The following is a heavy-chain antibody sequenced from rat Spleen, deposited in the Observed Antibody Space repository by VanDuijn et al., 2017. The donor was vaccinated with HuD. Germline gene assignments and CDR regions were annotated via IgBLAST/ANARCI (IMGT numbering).Heavy chain of an antibody. D-gene: IGHD1-2*01. CDR1: GYSITSSYR. Sequence: EVQLQESGPGLVKPSQSLSLTCSVTGYSITSSYRWNWIRKFPGNKLEWMGYINSAGSTKYNPSLKSRISITRDTSKNQFFLQVNSVTTEDTATYYCASLYSSYSLYYFDYWGQGVMVTVSS. V-gene: IGHV3-3*01. J-gene: IGHJ2*01. CDR2: INSAGST. CDR3: ASLYSSYSLYYFDY.